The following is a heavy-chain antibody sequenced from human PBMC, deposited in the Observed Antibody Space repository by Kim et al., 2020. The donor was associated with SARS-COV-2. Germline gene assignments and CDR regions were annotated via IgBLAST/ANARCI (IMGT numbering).Heavy chain of an antibody. V-gene: IGHV1-58*01. CDR3: AARSPPYGSGQPTTYGMDV. CDR1: GFTFTSSA. D-gene: IGHD3-10*01. J-gene: IGHJ6*02. CDR2: IVVGSGNT. Sequence: SVKVSCKASGFTFTSSAVQWVRQARGQRLEWIGWIVVGSGNTNYAQKFQERVTITRDMSTSTAYMELSSLRSEDTAVYYCAARSPPYGSGQPTTYGMDVWGQGTTVTVSS.